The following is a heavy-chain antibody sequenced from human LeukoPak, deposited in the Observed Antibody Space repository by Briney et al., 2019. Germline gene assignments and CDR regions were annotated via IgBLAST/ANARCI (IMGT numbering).Heavy chain of an antibody. J-gene: IGHJ3*02. V-gene: IGHV3-53*01. Sequence: GSLRLSCAASGFTVSSNYMSWVRQAPGKGLEWVSVIYSGGSTYYADSVKGRFTISRDNSKNTLYLQMNSLRAEDTAVYYCARRKVVVAASDAFDIWGQGTMVTVSS. CDR1: GFTVSSNY. CDR3: ARRKVVVAASDAFDI. D-gene: IGHD2-15*01. CDR2: IYSGGST.